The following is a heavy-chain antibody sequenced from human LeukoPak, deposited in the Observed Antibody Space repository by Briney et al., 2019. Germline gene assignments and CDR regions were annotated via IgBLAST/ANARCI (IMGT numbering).Heavy chain of an antibody. CDR1: GGSISSYY. CDR3: ARFIVVVPAAGQGPYYYGMDV. D-gene: IGHD2-2*01. J-gene: IGHJ6*02. Sequence: SETLSLTCTVSGGSISSYYWSWIRQPPGKGLEWIGYIYYSGSTNYNPSLKSRVTISVDTSKNQFSLKLSSVTAADTAVYYCARFIVVVPAAGQGPYYYGMDVWGQGTTVTVSS. V-gene: IGHV4-59*01. CDR2: IYYSGST.